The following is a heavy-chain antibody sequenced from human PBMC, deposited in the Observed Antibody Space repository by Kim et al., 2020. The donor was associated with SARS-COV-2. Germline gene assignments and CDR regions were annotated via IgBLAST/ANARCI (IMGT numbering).Heavy chain of an antibody. D-gene: IGHD3-10*01. CDR3: ARQIDYYGSETDDDYNYHYDMDV. CDR1: AGSLGTDTYF. V-gene: IGHV4-39*01. CDR2: LHSSGST. J-gene: IGHJ6*02. Sequence: SETLSLTCSVSAGSLGTDTYFWVWIRQPPGKGLEWIGSLHSSGSTSFNSSLKSRATLSLDSSGKQFSLRLSSVTAADTGVYYCARQIDYYGSETDDDYNYHYDMDVGGQETLVTV.